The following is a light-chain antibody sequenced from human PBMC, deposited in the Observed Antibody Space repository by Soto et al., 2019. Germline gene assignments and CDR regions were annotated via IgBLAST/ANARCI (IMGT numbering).Light chain of an antibody. CDR2: AAS. CDR1: QSVSSNY. Sequence: DIVLTQSPGTLSLSPGDRATLSCRASQSVSSNYLAWHQQKPGQAPRLLIYAASSRTTGIPYRFSGSGSGTDFTLTITSLEPDDFAVYYCQQYGSSPWTFGQGTKVEIK. CDR3: QQYGSSPWT. J-gene: IGKJ1*01. V-gene: IGKV3-20*01.